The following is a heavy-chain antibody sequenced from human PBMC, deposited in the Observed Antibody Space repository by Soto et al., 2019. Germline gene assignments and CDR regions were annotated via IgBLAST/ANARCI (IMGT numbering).Heavy chain of an antibody. CDR1: GFTFSNAW. CDR3: TTVLDYYYYGLDV. Sequence: EVQLVESGGGLVKPGGSLSLSCAASGFTFSNAWMNWVRQAPGKGLEWVGRIKSKTDGGTTDYAAPVKGRFTISRDDSKNTLYLQMNSLKTEDTAVYYCTTVLDYYYYGLDVWGRGTTVTVSS. CDR2: IKSKTDGGTT. V-gene: IGHV3-15*07. J-gene: IGHJ6*02.